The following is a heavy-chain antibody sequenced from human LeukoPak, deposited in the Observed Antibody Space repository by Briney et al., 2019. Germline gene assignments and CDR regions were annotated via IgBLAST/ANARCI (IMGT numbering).Heavy chain of an antibody. Sequence: PGGSLRLSCAASGFTFSSYGMHWVRQAPGKGLEWVAVISYDGSNKYYADSVKGRFTISRDNSKNTLYLQMNSLRAEDTAVYYCAKGDYDSSGYYLDYWGQGTLVTVSS. CDR2: ISYDGSNK. CDR1: GFTFSSYG. D-gene: IGHD3-22*01. CDR3: AKGDYDSSGYYLDY. J-gene: IGHJ4*02. V-gene: IGHV3-30*18.